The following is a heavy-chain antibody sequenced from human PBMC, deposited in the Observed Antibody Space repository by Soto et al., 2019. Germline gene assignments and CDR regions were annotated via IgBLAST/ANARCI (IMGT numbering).Heavy chain of an antibody. CDR2: ISAYDGNT. Sequence: QVRLVQSGAEVKKPGASVKVSCKASGYIFSTYAISWVRQAPGQGPEWLGWISAYDGNTNYVQKFQGRVTMTTDTPTTTAYMELRSLRSDDTAVYYCARGRDGSGSYLAYWGQGTLVTVSS. V-gene: IGHV1-18*01. J-gene: IGHJ4*02. CDR1: GYIFSTYA. CDR3: ARGRDGSGSYLAY. D-gene: IGHD3-10*01.